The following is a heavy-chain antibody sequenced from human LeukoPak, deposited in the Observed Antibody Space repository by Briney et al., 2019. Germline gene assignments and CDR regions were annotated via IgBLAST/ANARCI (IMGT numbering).Heavy chain of an antibody. CDR3: AGCPYGSGSYYNGDDAFDI. J-gene: IGHJ3*02. CDR1: GYTFTSYY. Sequence: GASVKVSCKASGYTFTSYYMHWVRQAPGQGLEWMGIINPSGGSTSYAQKFQGRVTMTRDTSTSTVYMELSSLRSEDTAVYYCAGCPYGSGSYYNGDDAFDIWGQGTMVTVSS. CDR2: INPSGGST. V-gene: IGHV1-46*01. D-gene: IGHD3-10*01.